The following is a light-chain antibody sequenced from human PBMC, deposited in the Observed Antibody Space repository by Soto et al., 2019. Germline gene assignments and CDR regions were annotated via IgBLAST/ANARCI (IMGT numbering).Light chain of an antibody. CDR3: HQFGSSPLDT. Sequence: EIVLTQSPGTLSLSPGERATLSCRASQTISSSFLAWYHQKPGQAPRLFIYRASRRAPGIPDRFSGSGAWTDFTLTISSLEPEDFAVYYCHQFGSSPLDTFGPGTKVEIK. CDR2: RAS. CDR1: QTISSSF. J-gene: IGKJ3*01. V-gene: IGKV3-20*01.